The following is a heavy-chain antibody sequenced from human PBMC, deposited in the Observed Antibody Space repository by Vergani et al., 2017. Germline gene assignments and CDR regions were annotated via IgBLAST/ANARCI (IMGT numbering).Heavy chain of an antibody. D-gene: IGHD1-7*01. J-gene: IGHJ4*02. V-gene: IGHV3-53*01. CDR1: GFTVSSNY. CDR3: ARDLPGTTHY. CDR2: IYSGGST. Sequence: EVQLLESGGGLVQPGGSLRLSCAASGFTVSSNYMSWVRQAPGKGLEWVSVIYSGGSTSYADSVKGRCTISRDNSKNTLYLQMKSLRAEDTAVYYCARDLPGTTHYWGQGTLVTVSS.